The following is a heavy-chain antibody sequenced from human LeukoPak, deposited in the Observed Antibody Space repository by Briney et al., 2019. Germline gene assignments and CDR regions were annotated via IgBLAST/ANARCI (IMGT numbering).Heavy chain of an antibody. CDR3: AELGITMIGGV. Sequence: GGSLRLSCAASGFPFNTYSMNWVRQAPGKGLEWVSYISSTSTIYYADSVKGRFTISRDNAKNSLYLQMNSLRAEDTAVYYCAELGITMIGGVWGKGTTVTISS. D-gene: IGHD3-10*02. CDR2: ISSTSTI. J-gene: IGHJ6*04. V-gene: IGHV3-48*04. CDR1: GFPFNTYS.